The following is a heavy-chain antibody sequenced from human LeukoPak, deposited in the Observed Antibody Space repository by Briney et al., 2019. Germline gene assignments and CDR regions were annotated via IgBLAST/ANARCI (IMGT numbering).Heavy chain of an antibody. J-gene: IGHJ4*02. D-gene: IGHD3-3*01. Sequence: PSETLSLTCAVYGGSFSGYYWTWIRQSPEKGLEWIGEVNHSGSTKYNPSFTSRVTMSVDTSKNQFSLDLTSVTAADTGVYYCARGRQFLRFLDFWGQGTLVTVSS. CDR1: GGSFSGYY. CDR3: ARGRQFLRFLDF. CDR2: VNHSGST. V-gene: IGHV4-34*01.